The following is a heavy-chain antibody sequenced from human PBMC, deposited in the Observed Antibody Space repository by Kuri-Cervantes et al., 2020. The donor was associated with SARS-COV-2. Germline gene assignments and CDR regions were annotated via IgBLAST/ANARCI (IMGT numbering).Heavy chain of an antibody. V-gene: IGHV1-18*04. J-gene: IGHJ6*02. CDR1: GYTFTSYG. CDR2: ISAYNGNT. D-gene: IGHD3-10*01. Sequence: ASVKVSCKASGYTFTSYGISWVRQAPGQGLEWKGWISAYNGNTNYAQKLQGRVTMTTDTSTSTAYMELRSLRSDDTAVYYCAGSSIAPNYYYYGMDVWGQGTTVTVSS. CDR3: AGSSIAPNYYYYGMDV.